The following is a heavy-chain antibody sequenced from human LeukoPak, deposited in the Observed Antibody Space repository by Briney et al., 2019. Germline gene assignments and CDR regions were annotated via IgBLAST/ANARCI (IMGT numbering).Heavy chain of an antibody. Sequence: HSGGSLRLSCAASGFIFRNYEFNWVRQAPGKGLEWIAYISTTASTIYYADSVKGRFTNSRDNAKNSMFLQMNSLRAEDTAVYYCSRSLNSWGQGTLVTVSS. CDR3: SRSLNS. CDR2: ISTTASTI. CDR1: GFIFRNYE. V-gene: IGHV3-48*03. J-gene: IGHJ4*02.